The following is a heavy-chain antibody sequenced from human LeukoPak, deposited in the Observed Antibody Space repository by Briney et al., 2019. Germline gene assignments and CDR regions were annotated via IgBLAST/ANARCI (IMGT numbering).Heavy chain of an antibody. CDR3: ARAEYCSSTSCYTTFDY. D-gene: IGHD2-2*02. V-gene: IGHV3-66*01. J-gene: IGHJ4*02. CDR1: GFTVSSNY. CDR2: IYSGGST. Sequence: GGSLRLSCAASGFTVSSNYMSWVRQAPGKGLEWVSVIYSGGSTYYADSVKGRFTISRDNSKNTLYLQMNSLRAEDTAVYYCARAEYCSSTSCYTTFDYWGQGTLVTVSS.